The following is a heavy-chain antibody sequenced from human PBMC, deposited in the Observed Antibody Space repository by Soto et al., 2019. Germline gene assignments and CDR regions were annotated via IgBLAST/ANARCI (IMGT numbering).Heavy chain of an antibody. V-gene: IGHV3-23*01. D-gene: IGHD2-2*01. J-gene: IGHJ1*01. CDR2: ISGSGGST. CDR1: GFTFSSYA. CDR3: ATDIVVVPAQKRNAEYFQH. Sequence: GGSLRLSCAASGFTFSSYAMSWVRQAPGKGLEWVSAISGSGGSTYYADPVKGRFTISRDNSKNTLYLQMNSLRAEDTAVYYCATDIVVVPAQKRNAEYFQHWGQGTLVTVSS.